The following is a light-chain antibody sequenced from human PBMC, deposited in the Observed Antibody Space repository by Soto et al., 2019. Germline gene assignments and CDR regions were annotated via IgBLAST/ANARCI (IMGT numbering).Light chain of an antibody. CDR3: CSYTRSGTLS. Sequence: QSALTQPASASGSPGQSITISCIGTSNDISPYNYVSWYLHHPGQAPRLLIYDVHNRPSGISARFSGSKSGNTASLTISGLQPEDTALYYCCSYTRSGTLSFGGGTKLTVL. CDR2: DVH. CDR1: SNDISPYNY. J-gene: IGLJ2*01. V-gene: IGLV2-14*01.